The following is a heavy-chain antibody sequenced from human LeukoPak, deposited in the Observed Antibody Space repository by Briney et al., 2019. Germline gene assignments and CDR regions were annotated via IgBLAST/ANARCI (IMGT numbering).Heavy chain of an antibody. CDR2: IYYSGST. V-gene: IGHV4-39*01. D-gene: IGHD6-19*01. J-gene: IGHJ4*02. CDR3: ARPYSCGWYGIDY. Sequence: SETLSLTCTVSGGSTSSSSYYWGWIRQPPGKGLEWIGSIYYSGSTYYNPSLKSRVTISVDTSKNQFSLKLSSVTAADTAVYYCARPYSCGWYGIDYWGQGTLVTVSS. CDR1: GGSTSSSSYY.